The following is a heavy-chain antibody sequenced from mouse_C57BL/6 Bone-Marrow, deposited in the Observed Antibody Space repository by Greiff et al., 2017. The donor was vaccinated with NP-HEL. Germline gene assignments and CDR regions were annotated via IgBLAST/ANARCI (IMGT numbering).Heavy chain of an antibody. Sequence: EVHLVESGGGLVKPGGSLKLSCAASGFTFSSYAMSWVRQTPEKRLEWVATISDGGSYTYYPDNVKGRFTISRENAKHNLYLQMRHLKAEDTAMYYCSRDNYYYGSSYHHWYFDVWGTGTTVTVSS. D-gene: IGHD1-1*01. CDR3: SRDNYYYGSSYHHWYFDV. CDR2: ISDGGSYT. J-gene: IGHJ1*03. V-gene: IGHV5-4*01. CDR1: GFTFSSYA.